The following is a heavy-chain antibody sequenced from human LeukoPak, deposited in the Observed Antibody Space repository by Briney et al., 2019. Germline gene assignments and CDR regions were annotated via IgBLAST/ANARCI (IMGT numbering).Heavy chain of an antibody. V-gene: IGHV4-59*02. D-gene: IGHD3-10*01. J-gene: IGHJ3*02. CDR1: GGSVSSYY. CDR2: IYYSGSI. CDR3: ARDNHYYADRDVFDI. Sequence: SETMSLTCTVSGGSVSSYYWNWIRQPPGKGLGWIGYIYYSGSINYNPSLKSRVTISGDTSKNQISLKLSSVTAADTAVYYCARDNHYYADRDVFDIWGQGTMVTVSS.